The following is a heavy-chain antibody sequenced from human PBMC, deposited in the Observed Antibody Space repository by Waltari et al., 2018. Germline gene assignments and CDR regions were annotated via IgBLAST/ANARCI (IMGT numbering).Heavy chain of an antibody. D-gene: IGHD2-8*01. CDR1: GFTFSSYR. V-gene: IGHV3-48*04. CDR2: ISSSSSTI. CDR3: ARDRNMYGDY. Sequence: EVQLVESGGGLVQPGGSLSLSCAASGFTFSSYRMNWVRQAPGKGLEWVSYISSSSSTIYYADSVKGRFTISRDNAKNSLYLQMNSLRAEDTAVYYCARDRNMYGDYWGQGTLVTVSS. J-gene: IGHJ4*02.